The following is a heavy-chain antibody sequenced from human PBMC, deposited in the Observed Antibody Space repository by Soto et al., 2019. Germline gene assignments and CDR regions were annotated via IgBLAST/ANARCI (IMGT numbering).Heavy chain of an antibody. J-gene: IGHJ5*02. CDR1: GGSVSSGSYY. CDR3: ARDSAVIAAAGPVWFDP. Sequence: SETLSLTCTVSGGSVSSGSYYWSRIRQPPGKGLEWIGYIYYSGSTNYNPSLKSRVTISVDTSKNQFSLKLSSVTAADTAVYYCARDSAVIAAAGPVWFDPWGQGTLVTVSS. D-gene: IGHD6-13*01. CDR2: IYYSGST. V-gene: IGHV4-61*01.